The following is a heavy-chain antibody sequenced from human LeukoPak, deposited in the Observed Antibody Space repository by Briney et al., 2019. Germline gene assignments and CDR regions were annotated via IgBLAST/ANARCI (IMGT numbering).Heavy chain of an antibody. D-gene: IGHD3-10*01. CDR3: AKDGTPDRITLFSHYFDS. Sequence: GGSLRLSCAASGFTFSSYGMSWVRQAPGKGLEWVSAISGSGGSTYYADSVKGRFTISRDNSKNTLYLQMNSLRAEDTAVYYCAKDGTPDRITLFSHYFDSWGQGTLVTVSS. CDR2: ISGSGGST. J-gene: IGHJ4*02. CDR1: GFTFSSYG. V-gene: IGHV3-23*01.